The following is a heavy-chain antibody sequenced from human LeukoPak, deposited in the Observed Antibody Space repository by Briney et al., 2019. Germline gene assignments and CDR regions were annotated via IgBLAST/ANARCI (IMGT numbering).Heavy chain of an antibody. CDR3: ARAPYGVNSCADY. D-gene: IGHD4-23*01. J-gene: IGHJ4*02. V-gene: IGHV4-39*07. Sequence: KPSETLSLTCTVSGGSISSSSYYWGWIRRPPGKGLEWIGSIYYSGSTYYNPSLKSRVTISVDTSKNQFSLKLNSVTAADTAVYYCARAPYGVNSCADYWGQGTLVTVSS. CDR2: IYYSGST. CDR1: GGSISSSSYY.